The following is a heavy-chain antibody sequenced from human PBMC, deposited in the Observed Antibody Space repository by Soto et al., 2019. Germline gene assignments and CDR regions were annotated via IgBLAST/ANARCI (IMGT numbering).Heavy chain of an antibody. D-gene: IGHD2-2*01. CDR3: ASTGRFAAIELWWFDP. V-gene: IGHV4-39*01. CDR2: ISYSGST. J-gene: IGHJ5*02. Sequence: SETLSLTCTVSGGSFSSSSSFWAWIRQPSGKGLEWIGSISYSGSTYYNPSLKSRVTISVDTSKNQFSVKLNSVTAADTAVYYCASTGRFAAIELWWFDPWGRGTLVTVS. CDR1: GGSFSSSSSF.